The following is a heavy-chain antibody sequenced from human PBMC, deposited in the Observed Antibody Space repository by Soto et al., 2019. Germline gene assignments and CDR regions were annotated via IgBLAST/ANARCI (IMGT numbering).Heavy chain of an antibody. J-gene: IGHJ4*02. D-gene: IGHD1-26*01. CDR3: ARDGGKNSGGVDY. CDR2: IIPIFGTA. V-gene: IGHV1-69*01. CDR1: GGTFSSYS. Sequence: QGQLVQSGAEVKKPGSSVKGSCKASGGTFSSYSINWVRQAPGQGLEWMGEIIPIFGTANYAQKFQGRVTITADESTSTAYMELSSLRSEDKAVYYCARDGGKNSGGVDYWGQGTLVTVSS.